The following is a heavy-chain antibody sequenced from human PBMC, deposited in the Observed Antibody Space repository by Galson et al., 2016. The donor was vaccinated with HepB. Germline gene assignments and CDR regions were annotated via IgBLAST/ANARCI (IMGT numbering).Heavy chain of an antibody. CDR3: ASPPTY. Sequence: SLRLSCAASGFTLRRSVMSWIRQAPGKGPEWVSGISETGSDIYYADSVRGRFTISRDNSENMVYLQLNSLRAEDTALYYCASPPTYWGRGTLVTVSS. J-gene: IGHJ4*02. CDR1: GFTLRRSV. CDR2: ISETGSDI. V-gene: IGHV3-23*01.